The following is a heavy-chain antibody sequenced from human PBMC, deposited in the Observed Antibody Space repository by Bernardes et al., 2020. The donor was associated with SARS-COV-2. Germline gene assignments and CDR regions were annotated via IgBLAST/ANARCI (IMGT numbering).Heavy chain of an antibody. CDR2: ISDRGDIT. CDR3: AKADHGNIDS. Sequence: GSLRLSCAASGFSFTSYAMRWVRQAPGKGLEWVSGISDRGDITDYTDSVKGRFTISRDNSKHALFLQMNSLRFDDTATYYCAKADHGNIDSWGQGTLVTVSS. D-gene: IGHD4-17*01. CDR1: GFSFTSYA. V-gene: IGHV3-23*01. J-gene: IGHJ4*02.